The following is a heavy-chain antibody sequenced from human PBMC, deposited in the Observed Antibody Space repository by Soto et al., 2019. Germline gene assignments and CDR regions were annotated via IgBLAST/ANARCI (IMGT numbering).Heavy chain of an antibody. D-gene: IGHD6-13*01. CDR1: GGSISSGGYY. V-gene: IGHV4-31*03. J-gene: IGHJ5*02. Sequence: SETLSLTCTVSGGSISSGGYYWSWIRQHPGKGLEWIGYIYYSGSTYYNPSLKSRVTISVDTSKDQFSLKLSSVTAADTAVYYCARVFSDSSSFFDPWGQGTLVTVSS. CDR2: IYYSGST. CDR3: ARVFSDSSSFFDP.